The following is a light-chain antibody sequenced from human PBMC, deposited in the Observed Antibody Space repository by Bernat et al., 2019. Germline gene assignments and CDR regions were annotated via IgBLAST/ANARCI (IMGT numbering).Light chain of an antibody. V-gene: IGKV1-9*01. CDR2: GAS. CDR1: QVIGTY. Sequence: DIQLTQSPSFLSASVGDRVTITCRASQVIGTYLAWYHQKPGKAPHLLIYGASTLKSGVPSRFSGSGSGTEFTLTRSSLQPEDSATDYCQQLGEFPITFSQGTRLEIK. J-gene: IGKJ5*01. CDR3: QQLGEFPIT.